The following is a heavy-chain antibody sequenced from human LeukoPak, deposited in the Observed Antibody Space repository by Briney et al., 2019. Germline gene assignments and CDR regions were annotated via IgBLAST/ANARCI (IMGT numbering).Heavy chain of an antibody. D-gene: IGHD6-19*01. Sequence: GGSLRLSCAASGFTFGSYAMSWVRQAPGKGLEWVSAISGSGGSTYYADSVKGRFTISRDNSKNTLYLQMNSLRAEDTAVYYCAKDHPAGYSSGWYDAFDIWGQGTMVTVSS. J-gene: IGHJ3*02. CDR3: AKDHPAGYSSGWYDAFDI. CDR1: GFTFGSYA. V-gene: IGHV3-23*01. CDR2: ISGSGGST.